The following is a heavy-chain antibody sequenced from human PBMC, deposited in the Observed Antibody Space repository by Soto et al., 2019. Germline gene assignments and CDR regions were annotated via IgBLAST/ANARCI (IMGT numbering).Heavy chain of an antibody. CDR1: GFTFSSYA. Sequence: QVQLVESGGGVVQPGRSLRLSCAASGFTFSSYAMHWVRQAPGKGLEWVAVISYDGSNKYYADSVKGRFTISRDNSKNTLYLQMNSLRAEDTAVYYCARFYSKPSWYFDLWGRGTLVTVSS. J-gene: IGHJ2*01. V-gene: IGHV3-30-3*01. D-gene: IGHD4-4*01. CDR2: ISYDGSNK. CDR3: ARFYSKPSWYFDL.